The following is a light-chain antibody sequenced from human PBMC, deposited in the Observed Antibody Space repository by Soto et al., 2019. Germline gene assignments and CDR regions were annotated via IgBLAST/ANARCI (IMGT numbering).Light chain of an antibody. CDR3: LLYYGGAWV. CDR2: STS. Sequence: QAVVTQEPSLTVSRGGTVTLTCASSTGAVPSACHPNWFQQKPGQAPRALIYSTSIKHSWTPARFSGSLLGGKAALTLSGVQPEDEAEYYCLLYYGGAWVFGGGTKLTVL. V-gene: IGLV7-43*01. CDR1: TGAVPSACH. J-gene: IGLJ3*02.